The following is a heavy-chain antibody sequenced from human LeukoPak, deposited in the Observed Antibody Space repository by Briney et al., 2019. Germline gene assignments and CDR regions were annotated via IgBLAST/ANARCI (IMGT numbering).Heavy chain of an antibody. Sequence: GGSLRLSCAASAFAFSTYTMTWVRLAPAPGKGLEWVSTITTSGGTYYADSVKGRFTISRDNSKNTLYLQTNSLRVEDTAVYYCARNLASGRGFRNAVDVWGQGTSVTVSS. J-gene: IGHJ6*02. D-gene: IGHD3-10*01. CDR1: AFAFSTYT. V-gene: IGHV3-23*01. CDR2: ITTSGGT. CDR3: ARNLASGRGFRNAVDV.